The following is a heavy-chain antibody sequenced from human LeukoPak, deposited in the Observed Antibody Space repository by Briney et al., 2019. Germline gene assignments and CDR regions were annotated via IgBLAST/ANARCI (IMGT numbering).Heavy chain of an antibody. CDR3: GRQTGYFFY. Sequence: QTLSLTCALSGDSVSSNTADWLWITPSPSRSLEWLGRTYYSSKWYNDYAVSVKSRITNQPDPSKNQFSLRLNSVTPEETAIYYCGRQTGYFFYWGEGTLVTVSS. J-gene: IGHJ4*02. CDR2: TYYSSKWYN. V-gene: IGHV6-1*01. CDR1: GDSVSSNTAD.